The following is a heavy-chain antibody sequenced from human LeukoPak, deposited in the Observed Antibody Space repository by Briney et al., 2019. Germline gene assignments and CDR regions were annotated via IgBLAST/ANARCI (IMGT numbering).Heavy chain of an antibody. V-gene: IGHV1-18*01. Sequence: ASVKVSCKASGYTFTSYGISWVRQAPGQGLEWMGWISAYNGNTNYAQKLQGRVTMTTDTSTSTAYMELRSLRSDDTAVYYCARGPVVSSSSIFYYYYMDVWGKGTTVTVSS. D-gene: IGHD6-6*01. CDR2: ISAYNGNT. CDR3: ARGPVVSSSSIFYYYYMDV. CDR1: GYTFTSYG. J-gene: IGHJ6*03.